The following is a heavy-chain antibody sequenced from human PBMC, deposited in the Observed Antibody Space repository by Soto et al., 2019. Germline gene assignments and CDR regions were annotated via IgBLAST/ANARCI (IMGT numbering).Heavy chain of an antibody. CDR1: GDSIIRSDFY. CDR2: IFYLGSS. V-gene: IGHV4-39*01. Sequence: PSETLSLTCTVSGDSIIRSDFYWVWVRQPPGKGLEWIGSIFYLGSSYYNPSLKSRVTMSVDTSKNQFSLRLRSVTAADTALYFCARHSLALRKNNWFDPWGQGIMVTV. CDR3: ARHSLALRKNNWFDP. D-gene: IGHD3-3*02. J-gene: IGHJ5*02.